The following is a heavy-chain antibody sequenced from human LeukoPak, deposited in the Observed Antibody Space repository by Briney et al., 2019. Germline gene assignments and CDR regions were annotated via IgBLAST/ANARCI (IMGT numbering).Heavy chain of an antibody. Sequence: GGSLRLSCAASGFTFSSYNMDWVRQAPGKGLEWVSSISSSSSYIYYADSLKGRFTISRDNAKNSLYLQINSLRAEDTAVYYCSTSRFCSSTSCLFPFDNWGQGTLVTVSS. CDR1: GFTFSSYN. CDR2: ISSSSSYI. V-gene: IGHV3-21*01. CDR3: STSRFCSSTSCLFPFDN. D-gene: IGHD2-2*01. J-gene: IGHJ4*02.